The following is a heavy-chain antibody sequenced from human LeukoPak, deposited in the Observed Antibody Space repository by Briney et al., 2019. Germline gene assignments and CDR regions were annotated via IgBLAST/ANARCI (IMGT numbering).Heavy chain of an antibody. CDR3: ARAPRFWSGGDFDY. CDR2: IYYSGST. J-gene: IGHJ4*02. D-gene: IGHD3-3*01. CDR1: GGSFSGYY. V-gene: IGHV4-30-4*08. Sequence: SETLSLTCAVSGGSFSGYYWSWIRQPPGKGLEWIGYIYYSGSTYYNPSLKSRVTISVDTSKNQFSLKLSSVTAADTAVYYCARAPRFWSGGDFDYWGQGTLVTVSS.